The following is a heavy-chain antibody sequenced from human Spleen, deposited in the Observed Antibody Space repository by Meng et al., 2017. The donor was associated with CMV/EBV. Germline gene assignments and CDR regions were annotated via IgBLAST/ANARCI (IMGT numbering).Heavy chain of an antibody. V-gene: IGHV3-21*04. CDR1: GFTFSTYT. Sequence: GGSLRLSCAASGFTFSTYTINWVRQAPGRGLEWVSSISSGSFYIYYADSVKGRFTISRDDSKNTLYLQMNSLRAEDTAVYYCAKAGNYIWGSYRYDYWGQGTQVTVSS. D-gene: IGHD3-16*02. J-gene: IGHJ4*02. CDR3: AKAGNYIWGSYRYDY. CDR2: ISSGSFYI.